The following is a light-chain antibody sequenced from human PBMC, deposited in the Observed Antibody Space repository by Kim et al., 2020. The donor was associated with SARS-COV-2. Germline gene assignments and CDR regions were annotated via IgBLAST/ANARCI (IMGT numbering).Light chain of an antibody. CDR3: QQYDNLSFT. J-gene: IGKJ3*01. CDR1: QDISNY. V-gene: IGKV1-33*01. Sequence: ASVGDRVTITCQTSQDISNYLNWDQKKPEKAPKLLIYDASNLETGVPSSFSGSGSGTDFTFTISSLQPEDIATYYCQQYDNLSFTFGPGTKVDIK. CDR2: DAS.